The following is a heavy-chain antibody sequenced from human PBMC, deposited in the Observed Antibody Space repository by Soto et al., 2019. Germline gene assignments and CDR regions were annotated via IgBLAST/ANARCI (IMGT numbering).Heavy chain of an antibody. D-gene: IGHD3-9*01. J-gene: IGHJ5*02. Sequence: PSETLSLTCAVSGGSISSGGYSWSWIRQPPGKGLEWIGYIYHSGSTYYNPSLKSRVTISVDRSKNQFSLKLSSVTAADTAVYYCAVGATGYYKGNWFDPWGQGTLVTVSS. CDR1: GGSISSGGYS. V-gene: IGHV4-30-2*01. CDR2: IYHSGST. CDR3: AVGATGYYKGNWFDP.